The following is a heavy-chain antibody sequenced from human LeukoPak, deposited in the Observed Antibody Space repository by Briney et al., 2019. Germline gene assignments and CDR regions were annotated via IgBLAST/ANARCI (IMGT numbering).Heavy chain of an antibody. J-gene: IGHJ4*02. CDR1: GLIVSDNY. D-gene: IGHD4-17*01. CDR3: ARDQGYGDPRDY. CDR2: IHSGGTT. Sequence: GGSLRLSCAASGLIVSDNYMSWVRQAPGKGLEWVSVIHSGGTTYYADSVKGRFTISRDNSKNTVYLQMNSLRVEDTATYYCARDQGYGDPRDYWGQGTLVTVST. V-gene: IGHV3-53*01.